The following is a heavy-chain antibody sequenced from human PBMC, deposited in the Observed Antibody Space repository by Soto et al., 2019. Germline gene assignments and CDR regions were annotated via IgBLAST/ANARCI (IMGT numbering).Heavy chain of an antibody. CDR1: GYTFTSYA. V-gene: IGHV1-3*01. Sequence: ASVKVSCKASGYTFTSYAMRWVRQAPGRRLEWMGWINAGNGNTKYSQKFQGRVTITRDTSASTAYMELSSLRSEDTAVYYCARGLYADSAWFDPWGQGTLVSVSA. CDR2: INAGNGNT. J-gene: IGHJ5*02. CDR3: ARGLYADSAWFDP. D-gene: IGHD2-8*01.